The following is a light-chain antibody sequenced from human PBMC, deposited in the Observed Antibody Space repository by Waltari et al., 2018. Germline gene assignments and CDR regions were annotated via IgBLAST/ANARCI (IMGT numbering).Light chain of an antibody. CDR1: SSDVGGYNY. CDR3: NSYASSNTRV. J-gene: IGLJ3*02. CDR2: DVS. V-gene: IGLV2-14*03. Sequence: QSALTQAASVSRSPGQPITISCTGTSSDVGGYNYVSWYQQHPGKAPKLIIYDVSNRPSGVSNRFSGSKSGNTASLTISGLQAEDEADYYCNSYASSNTRVFGGGTKLTVL.